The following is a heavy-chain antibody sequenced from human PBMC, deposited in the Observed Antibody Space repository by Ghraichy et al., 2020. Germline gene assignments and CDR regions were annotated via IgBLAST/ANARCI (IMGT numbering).Heavy chain of an antibody. CDR1: GDSVSRNSAA. Sequence: TLSLTCAISGDSVSRNSAAWFWLRQSPSRGLEWLARTYYRSKWFYDYALSVRSRISVRPDTSKNQFSLQLKSVTPEDTAVYFCARGSAAGTCFDNWGQGILVTVSS. CDR2: TYYRSKWFY. V-gene: IGHV6-1*01. CDR3: ARGSAAGTCFDN. D-gene: IGHD6-13*01. J-gene: IGHJ4*02.